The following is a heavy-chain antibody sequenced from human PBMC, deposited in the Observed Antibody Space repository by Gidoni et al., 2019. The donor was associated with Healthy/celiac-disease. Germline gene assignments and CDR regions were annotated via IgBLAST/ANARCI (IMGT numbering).Heavy chain of an antibody. V-gene: IGHV3-33*01. Sequence: QVQLVESGGGVVQPGRSLRLSCAASGFTFSSYGMHWVRQAPGKGLEWVAVIWYDGSNKYYADSVKGRFTISRDNSKNTLYLQMNSLRAEDTAVYYCARQPGDPDAFDIWGQGTMVTVSS. D-gene: IGHD3-10*01. CDR3: ARQPGDPDAFDI. CDR2: IWYDGSNK. J-gene: IGHJ3*02. CDR1: GFTFSSYG.